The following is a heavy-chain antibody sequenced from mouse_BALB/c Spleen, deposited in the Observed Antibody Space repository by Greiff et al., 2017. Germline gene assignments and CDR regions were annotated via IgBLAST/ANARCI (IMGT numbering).Heavy chain of an antibody. V-gene: IGHV14-3*02. Sequence: VQLQQSGAELVKPGASVKLSCTASGFNIKDTYMHWVKQRPEQGLEWIGRIDPANGNTKYDPKFQGKATITADTSSNTAYLQLSSLPSEDTAVYYCARGSSWYFDVWGAGTTVTVSS. J-gene: IGHJ1*01. CDR3: ARGSSWYFDV. CDR1: GFNIKDTY. CDR2: IDPANGNT. D-gene: IGHD1-1*01.